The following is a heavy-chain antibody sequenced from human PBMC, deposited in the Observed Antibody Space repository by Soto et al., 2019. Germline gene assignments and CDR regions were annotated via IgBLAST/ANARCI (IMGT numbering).Heavy chain of an antibody. V-gene: IGHV4-34*01. CDR2: INHSGST. CDR3: ARVEYSSGWYYFDY. J-gene: IGHJ4*02. Sequence: SGTLSLTCAVYGGSFSGYYWSWIRQPPGKGLEWIGEINHSGSTNYNPSLKSRVTISVDTSKNQFSLKLSSVTAADTAVYYCARVEYSSGWYYFDYWGQGTLVTVSS. CDR1: GGSFSGYY. D-gene: IGHD6-19*01.